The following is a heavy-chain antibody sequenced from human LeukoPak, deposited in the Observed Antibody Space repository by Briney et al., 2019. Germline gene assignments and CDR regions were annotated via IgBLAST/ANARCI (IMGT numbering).Heavy chain of an antibody. CDR2: INHSGST. Sequence: PSETLSLTCAVYGGSFSGYYWSWIRQPPGKGLEWIGEINHSGSTYYNPSLKSRVTISVDTSKNQFSLKLSSVTAADTAVYYCARPRYYYDSSGYLRRDAFDIWGQGTMVTVSS. CDR3: ARPRYYYDSSGYLRRDAFDI. V-gene: IGHV4-34*01. D-gene: IGHD3-22*01. J-gene: IGHJ3*02. CDR1: GGSFSGYY.